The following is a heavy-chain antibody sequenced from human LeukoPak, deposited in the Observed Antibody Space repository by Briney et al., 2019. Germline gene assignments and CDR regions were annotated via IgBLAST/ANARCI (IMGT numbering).Heavy chain of an antibody. CDR3: ARLQYYYDSNGYYSLYYFDY. Sequence: SETLSLTCTVSGDSISSSSYYWGWIRQPPGKGLEWIVINYYSVSTQNTPSLRSRLYISLDTSKNLFVLTLSSVTAADTAVYYCARLQYYYDSNGYYSLYYFDYWGQGTVVTVSS. V-gene: IGHV4-39*01. J-gene: IGHJ4*02. D-gene: IGHD3-22*01. CDR2: NYYSVST. CDR1: GDSISSSSYY.